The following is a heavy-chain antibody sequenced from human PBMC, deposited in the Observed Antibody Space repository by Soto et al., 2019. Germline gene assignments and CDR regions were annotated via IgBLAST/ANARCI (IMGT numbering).Heavy chain of an antibody. CDR1: GGSVSSGSYY. CDR2: IYYSGST. Sequence: SETLSLTCTVSGGSVSSGSYYWSWIRQPPGKGLEWIGYIYYSGSTNYNPSLKSRVTISVDTSKNQFSLKLGSVTAADTAVYYCARASRSWRYFDYWGQGTLVPVSP. CDR3: ARASRSWRYFDY. V-gene: IGHV4-61*01. J-gene: IGHJ4*02. D-gene: IGHD6-13*01.